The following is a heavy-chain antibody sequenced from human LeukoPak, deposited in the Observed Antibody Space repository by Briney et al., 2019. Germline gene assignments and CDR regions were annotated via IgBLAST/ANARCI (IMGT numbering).Heavy chain of an antibody. J-gene: IGHJ4*02. CDR2: ISGSGGST. D-gene: IGHD1-26*01. Sequence: GGSLRLSCAASGFTFSSYAMSWVRQAPGKGLEWVSAISGSGGSTYYADSAKGRFTFSRDNSKNTVFLQMNSLRVDDTAIYYCAKGALVGVTTFFDFWGQGALVTVSS. V-gene: IGHV3-23*01. CDR3: AKGALVGVTTFFDF. CDR1: GFTFSSYA.